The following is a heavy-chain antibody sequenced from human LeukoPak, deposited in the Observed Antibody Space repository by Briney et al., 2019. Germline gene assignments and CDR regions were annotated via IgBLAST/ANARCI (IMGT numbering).Heavy chain of an antibody. CDR2: INPNSGGT. V-gene: IGHV1-2*02. CDR1: RYTCTGYY. D-gene: IGHD3-3*01. Sequence: GASVKVSCKASRYTCTGYYMHWVRQAPGQGLEGMGWINPNSGGTNYAQKFQGRVTMTRDTSISTAYMELSRLRSDDTAVYYCARDPDFEANVPDYWGQGTLVTVSS. CDR3: ARDPDFEANVPDY. J-gene: IGHJ4*02.